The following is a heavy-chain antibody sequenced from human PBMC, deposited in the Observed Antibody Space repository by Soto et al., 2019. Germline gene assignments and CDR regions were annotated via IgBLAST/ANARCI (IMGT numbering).Heavy chain of an antibody. CDR2: IKQDGSER. D-gene: IGHD6-19*01. V-gene: IGHV3-7*01. CDR3: ARVAYSRGWIFDY. CDR1: AFTFSEYW. Sequence: EVQLVESGGDLVQPGGSLRLSCAASAFTFSEYWMSRVRQIPGRGLEWVANIKQDGSERYYVDSVKGRFTISRDNAKNSLFLQMNSLRAEDTAVYFCARVAYSRGWIFDYWGQGTLVTVSS. J-gene: IGHJ4*02.